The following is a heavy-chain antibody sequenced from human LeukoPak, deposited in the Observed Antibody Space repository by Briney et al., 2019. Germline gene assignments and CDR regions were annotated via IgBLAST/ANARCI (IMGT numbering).Heavy chain of an antibody. Sequence: ASVNVSCKASGYTFTGYYMHWVRQAPGQGLEWMGWINPNSGGTNYAQKFQGRVTMTRDTSISTAYMELSRLRSDDTAVYYCARYKNSRIVEDDYWGQGTLVTVSS. CDR2: INPNSGGT. CDR1: GYTFTGYY. D-gene: IGHD1-26*01. CDR3: ARYKNSRIVEDDY. J-gene: IGHJ4*02. V-gene: IGHV1-2*02.